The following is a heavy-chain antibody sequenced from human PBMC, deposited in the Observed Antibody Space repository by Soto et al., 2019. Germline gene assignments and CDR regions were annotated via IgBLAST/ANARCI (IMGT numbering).Heavy chain of an antibody. CDR3: AAGNYYDSSGYYDYYYYGMDV. J-gene: IGHJ6*02. CDR1: GVSISSSSYY. D-gene: IGHD3-22*01. CDR2: IYYSGST. Sequence: PSETLSLTCTFSGVSISSSSYYWGWIRQPPGKGLKLIGIIYYSGSTYYNPSLKSRVTISVDTSKNQFSLKLSSVTAADTAVYYCAAGNYYDSSGYYDYYYYGMDVWGQGTTVTVSS. V-gene: IGHV4-39*01.